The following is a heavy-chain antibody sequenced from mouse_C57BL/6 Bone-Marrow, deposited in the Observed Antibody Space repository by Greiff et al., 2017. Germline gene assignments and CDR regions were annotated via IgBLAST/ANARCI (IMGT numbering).Heavy chain of an antibody. CDR2: IHPNSGST. CDR1: GYTFTSYW. D-gene: IGHD2-1*01. J-gene: IGHJ4*01. CDR3: SLYPYY. V-gene: IGHV1-64*01. Sequence: QVQLQQPGAELVKPGASVKLSCKASGYTFTSYWMHWVKQRPGPGLEWIGMIHPNSGSTNYNEKFKRKATLTVDKSSSTAYMQLSSLTAEDSAVYYCSLYPYYGGQGTSVTVSS.